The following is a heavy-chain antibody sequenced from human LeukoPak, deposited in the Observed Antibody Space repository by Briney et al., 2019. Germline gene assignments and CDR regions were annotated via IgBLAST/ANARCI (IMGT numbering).Heavy chain of an antibody. CDR3: ARTLSPYYYDSSGYYGHAFDI. CDR1: GYSFTSYW. J-gene: IGHJ3*02. Sequence: GESLKISCKSSGYSFTSYWIGWVRQMPGKGLEWMGIIYPGDSDTRYSPSFQGQVTISADKSISTAYLQWSSLKASDTAMYYCARTLSPYYYDSSGYYGHAFDIWGQGTMVTVSS. CDR2: IYPGDSDT. V-gene: IGHV5-51*01. D-gene: IGHD3-22*01.